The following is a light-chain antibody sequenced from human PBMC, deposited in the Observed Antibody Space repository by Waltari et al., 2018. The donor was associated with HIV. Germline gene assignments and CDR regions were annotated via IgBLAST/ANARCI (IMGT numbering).Light chain of an antibody. CDR1: QSISTY. V-gene: IGKV1-39*01. CDR3: QQSYRIPLA. Sequence: DIQMTQSPSSLSASVGDRVTITCRASQSISTYLNWYQQKPGKASKLLIYGAFSLQSGVPSGFSGSGSGTDFTLTITSLQPEDFATYYCQQSYRIPLAFGGGTKVEL. J-gene: IGKJ4*01. CDR2: GAF.